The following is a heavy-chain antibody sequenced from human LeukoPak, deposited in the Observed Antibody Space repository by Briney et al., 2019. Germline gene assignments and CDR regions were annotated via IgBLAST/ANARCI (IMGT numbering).Heavy chain of an antibody. Sequence: ASVKVSCKGSGYTLTELSMHWVRQAPGKGLEWMGGFDPEDGETIYAQKFQGRVTMTEDTSTDTAYMELSSLRSEDTAVYYCARGPTGRWDYYDSSGSFDYWGQGTLVTVSS. J-gene: IGHJ4*02. CDR3: ARGPTGRWDYYDSSGSFDY. CDR1: GYTLTELS. D-gene: IGHD3-22*01. CDR2: FDPEDGET. V-gene: IGHV1-24*01.